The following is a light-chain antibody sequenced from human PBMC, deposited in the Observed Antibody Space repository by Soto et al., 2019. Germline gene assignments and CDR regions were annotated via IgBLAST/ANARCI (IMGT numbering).Light chain of an antibody. Sequence: EIVLTQSPATLSLSPGERATLSCRASQSVSSYLAWYQQKPGQAPRLLIYDASNRATGIPARFSGSGSGTDFTLTIGSLEPEEFAVYYCQQRCNWLTFGGGTKVEVK. J-gene: IGKJ4*01. CDR1: QSVSSY. CDR3: QQRCNWLT. CDR2: DAS. V-gene: IGKV3-11*01.